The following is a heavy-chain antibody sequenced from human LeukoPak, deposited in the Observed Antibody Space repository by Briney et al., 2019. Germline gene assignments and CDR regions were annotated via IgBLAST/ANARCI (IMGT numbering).Heavy chain of an antibody. Sequence: PGGSLRLSCAASXXXFSTYSIHWVRQAPXXXXXXXXYISDSGDTTYYADSVKGRFTISRDNAKNSLYLQMNSLRDEDTAVYYCARYRDHNGNYYDQWGQGTMVTVSS. J-gene: IGHJ5*02. CDR3: ARYRDHNGNYYDQ. CDR2: ISDSGDTT. CDR1: XXXFSTYS. D-gene: IGHD3-3*01. V-gene: IGHV3-48*02.